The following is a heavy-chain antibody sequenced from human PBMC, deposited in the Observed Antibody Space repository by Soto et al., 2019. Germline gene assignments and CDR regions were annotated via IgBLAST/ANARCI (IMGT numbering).Heavy chain of an antibody. V-gene: IGHV5-51*01. CDR1: GYSFTSYW. D-gene: IGHD2-2*01. CDR3: ARGYCTTTICDPWFDP. Sequence: GESLKISCTGVGYSFTSYWIGWVRQMPGKCLEWMGIIYPGDSDTRYSPSFQGQVTISADKSITTAYLQWSSLKASDTAMYYCARGYCTTTICDPWFDPWGQGTLVTVSS. CDR2: IYPGDSDT. J-gene: IGHJ5*02.